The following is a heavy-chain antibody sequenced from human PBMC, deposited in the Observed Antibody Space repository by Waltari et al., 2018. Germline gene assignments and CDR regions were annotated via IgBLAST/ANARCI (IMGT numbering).Heavy chain of an antibody. J-gene: IGHJ5*02. CDR2: IIPILGQT. D-gene: IGHD3-16*01. CDR1: GGTFNTHV. CDR3: ASGHSYISNSRHYGPFDL. V-gene: IGHV1-69*02. Sequence: QVHLLQSGPEVRKPGSSVKVSCQASGGTFNTHVFNWVRQAPGQGLEWMGRIIPILGQTTYSQRFQGRVTMTADKSTKTTYMGLASLRSEDTALYYCASGHSYISNSRHYGPFDLWGQGTLITVSS.